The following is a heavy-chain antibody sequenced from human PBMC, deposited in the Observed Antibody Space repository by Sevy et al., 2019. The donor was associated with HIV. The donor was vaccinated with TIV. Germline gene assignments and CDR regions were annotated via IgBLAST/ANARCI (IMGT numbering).Heavy chain of an antibody. CDR2: IDPSDSES. V-gene: IGHV5-10-1*01. CDR3: ARLYCTSTSCYLDY. J-gene: IGHJ4*02. D-gene: IGHD2-2*01. CDR1: GYIFINYW. Sequence: GESLKISCKGSGYIFINYWITWVRQMPGKGLEWMGKIDPSDSESKSSPSFQGHVTISADKSSSTAYLQWDSLEASDTAMYYCARLYCTSTSCYLDYWGQGTLVTVSS.